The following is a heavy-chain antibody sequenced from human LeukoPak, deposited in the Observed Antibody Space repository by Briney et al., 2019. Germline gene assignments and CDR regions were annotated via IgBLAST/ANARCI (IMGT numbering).Heavy chain of an antibody. V-gene: IGHV3-7*01. J-gene: IGHJ4*02. CDR2: IKQDGSEK. CDR1: GFTFSSYA. D-gene: IGHD4-11*01. Sequence: GGSLRLSCAASGFTFSSYAMSWVRQAPGKGLEWVANIKQDGSEKYYVDSVKGRFTISRDNAKNSLYLQMNSLRAEDTAVYYCARRMTTVDYWGQGTLVTVSS. CDR3: ARRMTTVDY.